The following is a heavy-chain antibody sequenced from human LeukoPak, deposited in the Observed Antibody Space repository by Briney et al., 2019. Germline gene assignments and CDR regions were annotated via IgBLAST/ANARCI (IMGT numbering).Heavy chain of an antibody. V-gene: IGHV3-23*01. CDR3: AKTDSSGWYYFDY. J-gene: IGHJ4*02. Sequence: PGGSLRLSCEATGFAFSNYAMSWVRQAPGKGLEWVSAISGSGGSTYYADSVKGRFTISRDNSKNTLYLQMNSLRAEDTAVYYCAKTDSSGWYYFDYWGQGTLVTVSS. D-gene: IGHD6-19*01. CDR2: ISGSGGST. CDR1: GFAFSNYA.